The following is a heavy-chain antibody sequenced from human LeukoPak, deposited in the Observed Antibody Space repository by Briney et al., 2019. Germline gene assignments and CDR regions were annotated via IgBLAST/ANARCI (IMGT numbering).Heavy chain of an antibody. D-gene: IGHD2-2*01. J-gene: IGHJ4*02. CDR3: AREENAVFDY. CDR1: GGSISSYY. Sequence: PSETLSLTCTVSGGSISSYYWSWIRQPPGKGLEWIGYIYYSGSTNYNLSLKSRVTISVDTSKNQFSLKLSSVTAADTAVYYCAREENAVFDYWGQGTLVTVSS. V-gene: IGHV4-59*01. CDR2: IYYSGST.